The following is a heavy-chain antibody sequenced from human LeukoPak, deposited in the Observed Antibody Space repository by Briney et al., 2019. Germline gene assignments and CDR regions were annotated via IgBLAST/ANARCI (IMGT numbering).Heavy chain of an antibody. CDR3: ARAKYSSSSYWFDP. Sequence: SETLPPTCIVSGGSISSYYWSWIRQPPGKGLDWIGYIYYSGSTNYNPSLKSRVTISVDTSKNQFSLKLSSVTAADTAVYYCARAKYSSSSYWFDPWGQGTLVTVSS. V-gene: IGHV4-59*01. J-gene: IGHJ5*02. D-gene: IGHD6-6*01. CDR1: GGSISSYY. CDR2: IYYSGST.